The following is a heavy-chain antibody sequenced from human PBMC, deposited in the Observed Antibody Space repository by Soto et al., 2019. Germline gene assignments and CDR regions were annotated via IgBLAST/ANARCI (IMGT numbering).Heavy chain of an antibody. CDR3: VCSLGPTTGIDY. J-gene: IGHJ4*02. Sequence: SETLSLTCTVSGGSISSSSYYWGWIRQPPGKGLEWIGSIYYNGSTYYNTSLKSRVTISVDTSKKQFSLKLSSVTAADTAIYYCVCSLGPTTGIDYWGQGILVTVSS. D-gene: IGHD1-1*01. CDR2: IYYNGST. CDR1: GGSISSSSYY. V-gene: IGHV4-39*01.